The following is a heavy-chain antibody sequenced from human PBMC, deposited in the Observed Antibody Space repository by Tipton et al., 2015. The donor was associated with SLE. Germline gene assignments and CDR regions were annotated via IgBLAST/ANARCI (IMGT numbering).Heavy chain of an antibody. CDR3: ARDETTFAVAGTFDY. Sequence: LRLSCTVSGYSISSGYYWGWIRQPPGKGPEWIGSIYHGGSTYYKPSLKSRITTSVDTSKNQFSLKLSSVTAADTAVYYCARDETTFAVAGTFDYWGQGILATVSS. J-gene: IGHJ4*02. CDR2: IYHGGST. CDR1: GYSISSGYY. V-gene: IGHV4-38-2*02. D-gene: IGHD6-19*01.